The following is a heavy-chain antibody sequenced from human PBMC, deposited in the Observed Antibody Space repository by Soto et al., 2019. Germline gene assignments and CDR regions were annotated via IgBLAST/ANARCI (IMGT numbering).Heavy chain of an antibody. V-gene: IGHV5-51*01. J-gene: IGHJ4*02. CDR3: AQADSGYDFTGYYFDY. CDR1: GYSFTSYW. D-gene: IGHD5-12*01. Sequence: GESLKISCKGSGYSFTSYWIGWVRQMPGKGLEWMGIIYPGDSDTRYSPSFQGQVTISRDNSKNTLYLQMNSLRAEDTAVYYCAQADSGYDFTGYYFDYWGQGTLVTVSS. CDR2: IYPGDSDT.